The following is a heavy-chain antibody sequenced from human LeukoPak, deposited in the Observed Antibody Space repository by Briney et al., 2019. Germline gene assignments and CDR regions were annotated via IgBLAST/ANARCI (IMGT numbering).Heavy chain of an antibody. D-gene: IGHD3-10*01. CDR2: IKQDGGQI. J-gene: IGHJ6*03. Sequence: GGSLRLSCTASGFTFRSYWMSWIRQAPGKGLEWVANIKQDGGQIYYVDSVKGRFTISRDNSKNTLYLQMNSLRAEDTAVYYCAKDQFKPSGITMLRGVRGYYYNMDVWGKGTTVTISS. V-gene: IGHV3-7*01. CDR1: GFTFRSYW. CDR3: AKDQFKPSGITMLRGVRGYYYNMDV.